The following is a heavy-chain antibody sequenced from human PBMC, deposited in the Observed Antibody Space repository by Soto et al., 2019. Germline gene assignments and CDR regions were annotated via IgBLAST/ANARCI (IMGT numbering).Heavy chain of an antibody. J-gene: IGHJ4*02. V-gene: IGHV4-59*13. Sequence: SETLSLTGSVSGDSISSSYWTWIRQPPGKGLEWIGCISYGGRTNYNPSLQSRVNISADTSKNQFSLKLRSVTAADTAVYYCARDDTTGGYDFWGQGTLVTVSS. CDR3: ARDDTTGGYDF. CDR2: ISYGGRT. CDR1: GDSISSSY. D-gene: IGHD1-1*01.